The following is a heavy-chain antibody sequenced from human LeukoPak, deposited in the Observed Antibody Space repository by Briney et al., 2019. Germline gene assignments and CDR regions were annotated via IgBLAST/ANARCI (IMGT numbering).Heavy chain of an antibody. J-gene: IGHJ6*04. CDR3: ARIAAAARNYGMDV. Sequence: PSETLSLTCPVYGGSFSGYYWSWIRQPPGKGLEWIGEINHSGSTNYNPSLKSRVTISVDTSKNQFSLKLSSVTAADTAVYYCARIAAAARNYGMDVWGKGTTVTVSS. V-gene: IGHV4-34*01. CDR2: INHSGST. D-gene: IGHD6-13*01. CDR1: GGSFSGYY.